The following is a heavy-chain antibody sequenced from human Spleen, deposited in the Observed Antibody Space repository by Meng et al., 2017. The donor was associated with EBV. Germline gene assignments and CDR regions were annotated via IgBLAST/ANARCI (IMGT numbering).Heavy chain of an antibody. Sequence: QLQESGSGLVKPSQTLSLTCAVSGDSISSGGYSWSWIRQPPGKGLEWIGEIYESGSTNYNPSLESRVTVSIDKSKNQFSLKLSSVTAADTAVYYCARGTSRPSMYYFDYWGQGTLVTVSS. CDR2: IYESGST. V-gene: IGHV4-30-2*01. J-gene: IGHJ4*02. CDR1: GDSISSGGYS. CDR3: ARGTSRPSMYYFDY. D-gene: IGHD6-13*01.